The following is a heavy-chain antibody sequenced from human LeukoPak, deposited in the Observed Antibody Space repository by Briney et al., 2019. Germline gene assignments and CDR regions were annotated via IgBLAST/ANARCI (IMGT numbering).Heavy chain of an antibody. CDR1: EFTFSDYA. CDR2: ITGSGGST. Sequence: GGSLRLSCVASEFTFSDYAMRWVRQAPGKGLEWVSAITGSGGSTYYADSVKGRFTISRDNSKNTLYLQMNSLRADDTAVYYCARDPYSSSWSYGMDVWGQGTTVTVSS. D-gene: IGHD6-13*01. V-gene: IGHV3-23*01. CDR3: ARDPYSSSWSYGMDV. J-gene: IGHJ6*02.